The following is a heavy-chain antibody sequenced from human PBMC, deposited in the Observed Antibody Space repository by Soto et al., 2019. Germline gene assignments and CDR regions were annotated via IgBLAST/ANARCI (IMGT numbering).Heavy chain of an antibody. CDR2: IYYSGST. J-gene: IGHJ6*02. CDR1: GGSISSGDYY. Sequence: TLSLTCTVSGGSISSGDYYWSWIRQPPGKGLEWIGYIYYSGSTYYNPSLKSRVTISVDTSKNQFSLKLSSVTAADTAVYYCARGGTYYYDSSGYYGAYYYYGMDVWGQGTTVTVSS. CDR3: ARGGTYYYDSSGYYGAYYYYGMDV. V-gene: IGHV4-30-4*01. D-gene: IGHD3-22*01.